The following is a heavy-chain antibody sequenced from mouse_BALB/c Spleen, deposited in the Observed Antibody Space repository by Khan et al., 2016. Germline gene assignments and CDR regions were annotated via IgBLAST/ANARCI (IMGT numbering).Heavy chain of an antibody. Sequence: EVELVESGGGLVKPGGSLKLSCAASGFTFSSYAMSWVRQTPEKRLEWVASISSGGSTYYPDSVKGRFTISRDNARNILYLQMSSLRSEDTAMYYCARGREDSYFDYWGQGTTLTVSS. V-gene: IGHV5-6-5*01. D-gene: IGHD6-1*01. CDR2: ISSGGST. CDR3: ARGREDSYFDY. J-gene: IGHJ2*01. CDR1: GFTFSSYA.